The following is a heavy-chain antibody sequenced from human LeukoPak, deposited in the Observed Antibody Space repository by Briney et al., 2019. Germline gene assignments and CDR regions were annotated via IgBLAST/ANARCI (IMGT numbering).Heavy chain of an antibody. CDR1: GGSFSGYY. J-gene: IGHJ5*02. Sequence: SETLSLTCAVYGGSFSGYYWSWIRQPPGKGLEWIGEINHSGSTNYNPSLKSRVTISVDTSKNQFSLKLSSVTAADTAVYYCARVIEDYDFWFDPWGQGTLVTVSS. D-gene: IGHD3-3*01. V-gene: IGHV4-34*01. CDR3: ARVIEDYDFWFDP. CDR2: INHSGST.